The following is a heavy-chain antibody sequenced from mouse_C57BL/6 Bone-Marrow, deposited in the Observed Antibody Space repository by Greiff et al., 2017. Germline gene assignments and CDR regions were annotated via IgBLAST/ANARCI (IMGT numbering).Heavy chain of an antibody. CDR1: GYTFTSYW. V-gene: IGHV1-69*01. CDR2: IDPSVSYT. Sequence: QVQLQQPGAELVMPGASVKLSCKASGYTFTSYWMHWVKQRPGQGLEWIGEIDPSVSYTNYNQKFKGKATLTVDKSSSTAYMQSSSLHSQASAVVYCSRDPLYDCDGRWVAYWGQGTLVTVSA. CDR3: SRDPLYDCDGRWVAY. J-gene: IGHJ3*01. D-gene: IGHD2-4*01.